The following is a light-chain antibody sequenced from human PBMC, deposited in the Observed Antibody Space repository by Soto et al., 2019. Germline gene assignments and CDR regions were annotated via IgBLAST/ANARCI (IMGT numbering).Light chain of an antibody. CDR3: TSYTISSSLDV. J-gene: IGLJ1*01. Sequence: QSALTQPASVSGSPGQSITISCTGTSSDVGGYNYVSWYQHHPGKAPKLMIYEVSHRPSGVSNRFSGSKSGNTASLTISGLQAEDEADYYCTSYTISSSLDVFGTGTQLTVL. V-gene: IGLV2-14*01. CDR1: SSDVGGYNY. CDR2: EVS.